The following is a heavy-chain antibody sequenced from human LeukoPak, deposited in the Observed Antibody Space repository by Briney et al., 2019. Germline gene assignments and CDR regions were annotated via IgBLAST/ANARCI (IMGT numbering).Heavy chain of an antibody. V-gene: IGHV3-43*02. D-gene: IGHD4-11*01. CDR2: IIGDCNGR. CDR3: AKGDSAAFDY. Sequence: EWVSLIIGDCNGRYYADSVKRRFTISRDNSKTSLYLQMNSLRTEDTAFYYCAKGDSAAFDYWGQGTLVTVSS. J-gene: IGHJ4*02.